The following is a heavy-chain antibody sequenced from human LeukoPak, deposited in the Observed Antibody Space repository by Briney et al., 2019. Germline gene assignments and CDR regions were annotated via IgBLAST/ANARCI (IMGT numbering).Heavy chain of an antibody. CDR3: AKDRSYYDSGGFRNFDY. CDR2: ISGSGGST. CDR1: GFTFSSYA. V-gene: IGHV3-23*01. D-gene: IGHD3-22*01. Sequence: GGSLRLSCAASGFTFSSYAMSWVRQAPGKGLEWVSAISGSGGSTYYADSVKGRFTISRDNSKNTLYLQMNSLRPEDTAVYYCAKDRSYYDSGGFRNFDYWGQGTLVTVSS. J-gene: IGHJ4*02.